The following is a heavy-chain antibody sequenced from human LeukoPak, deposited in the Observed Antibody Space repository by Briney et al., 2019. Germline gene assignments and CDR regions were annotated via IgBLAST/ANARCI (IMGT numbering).Heavy chain of an antibody. CDR1: GFTVSSNY. Sequence: GGSLRLSCAASGFTVSSNYMSWVRQAPGKGLEWVSVIYSGGSTYYADSVKGRFTISRDNSKNTLYLQMNSLRAEDTAVYYCARDRSSYEYYFDYWGQGTLVTVSS. J-gene: IGHJ4*02. D-gene: IGHD5-12*01. CDR2: IYSGGST. CDR3: ARDRSSYEYYFDY. V-gene: IGHV3-53*01.